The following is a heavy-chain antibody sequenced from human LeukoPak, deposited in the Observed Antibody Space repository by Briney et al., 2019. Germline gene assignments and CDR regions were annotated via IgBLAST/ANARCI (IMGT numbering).Heavy chain of an antibody. V-gene: IGHV4-59*01. Sequence: SETLSLTCTVSGGSISSYYWSWIRQPPGKGLEWIGYIYYSGNSNYNPSLKSRVTISAGTSKNEFSLKLSSVTAADTAVYYCATRSTGVAATFDSWGQGALVTVSS. CDR1: GGSISSYY. CDR2: IYYSGNS. J-gene: IGHJ4*02. D-gene: IGHD2-15*01. CDR3: ATRSTGVAATFDS.